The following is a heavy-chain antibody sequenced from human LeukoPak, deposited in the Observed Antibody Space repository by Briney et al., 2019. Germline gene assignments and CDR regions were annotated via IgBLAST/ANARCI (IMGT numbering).Heavy chain of an antibody. J-gene: IGHJ4*02. CDR2: IIPIFGTA. CDR3: ARGLQSGFSPLLQY. D-gene: IGHD3-3*01. CDR1: GGTLSSYA. V-gene: IGHV1-69*13. Sequence: SVKVSCKASGGTLSSYAISWVRQAPGQGLEWMGGIIPIFGTANYAQKFQGRVTITADESTSTAYMELSSLRSEDTAVYYCARGLQSGFSPLLQYWGQGTLVTVSS.